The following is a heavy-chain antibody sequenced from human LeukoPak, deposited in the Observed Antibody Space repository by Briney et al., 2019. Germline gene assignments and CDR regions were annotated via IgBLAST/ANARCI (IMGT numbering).Heavy chain of an antibody. D-gene: IGHD3-10*01. CDR2: IWYDGSKK. CDR3: ARLMGSYLDY. Sequence: GGSLRLSCAASGFTFSSNGMHWVRQAPGKGLEWVALIWYDGSKKYYADSVKGRFTISRDNSKNTLSLQMNSLSAEDTAVYYCARLMGSYLDYWGQGTLVTVSS. V-gene: IGHV3-33*01. CDR1: GFTFSSNG. J-gene: IGHJ4*02.